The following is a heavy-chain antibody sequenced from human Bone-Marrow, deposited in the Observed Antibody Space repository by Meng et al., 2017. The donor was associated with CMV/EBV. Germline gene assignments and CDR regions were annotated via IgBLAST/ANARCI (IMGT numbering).Heavy chain of an antibody. CDR3: ARLNFTGKRGRRGFDP. Sequence: SETLSLTCTVSGGSISSSDYYWAWIRQPPGKGLEWIGTIYYSGGTYYNPSLESRVTISVDTSKNQFSLKLNSVTAADTAIFYCARLNFTGKRGRRGFDPWGQGTLVTVSS. J-gene: IGHJ5*02. CDR2: IYYSGGT. D-gene: IGHD1-14*01. V-gene: IGHV4-39*07. CDR1: GGSISSSDYY.